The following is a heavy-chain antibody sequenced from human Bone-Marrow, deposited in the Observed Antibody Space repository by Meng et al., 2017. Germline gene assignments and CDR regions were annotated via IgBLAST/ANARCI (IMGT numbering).Heavy chain of an antibody. CDR1: GGSISSGGYY. Sequence: QVERQESVPGLVKPSQTLPLTCTVSGGSISSGGYYWSWIRQHPGKGLEWIGYIYYSGSTYYNPSLKSLVTISVDTSKNQFSLKLSSVTAADTAVYYCARANVNYGVVDPWGQGTLVTVPS. CDR2: IYYSGST. V-gene: IGHV4-31*01. D-gene: IGHD3-10*01. J-gene: IGHJ5*02. CDR3: ARANVNYGVVDP.